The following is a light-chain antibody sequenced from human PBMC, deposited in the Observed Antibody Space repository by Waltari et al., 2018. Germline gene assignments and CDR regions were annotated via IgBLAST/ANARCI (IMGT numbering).Light chain of an antibody. Sequence: SSELTQDPAVSVALGQTVRITCQGDSLRSYYASWYQQKPGQAPVLVIYGKNNRPSGIPDRFSGSRSGNTASFTITGAQAEDEADYYCNSRDSSGNRWVFGGGTKLTVL. CDR3: NSRDSSGNRWV. CDR1: SLRSYY. V-gene: IGLV3-19*01. J-gene: IGLJ3*02. CDR2: GKN.